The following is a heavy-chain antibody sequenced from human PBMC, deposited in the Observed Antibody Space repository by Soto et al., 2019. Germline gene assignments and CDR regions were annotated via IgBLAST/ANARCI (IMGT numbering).Heavy chain of an antibody. V-gene: IGHV4-34*01. J-gene: IGHJ4*02. CDR3: ARNAFYYDSSGYWAYYFDY. CDR1: GGSFSGYY. Sequence: QVQLQQWGAGLLKPSETLSLTCAVYGGSFSGYYWSWIRQPPGKGLEWIGEINHSGSTNYNPSLKSRVTISVNTSKNQFSLKLSSVTAADTAVYACARNAFYYDSSGYWAYYFDYWGQGTLVTVSS. D-gene: IGHD3-22*01. CDR2: INHSGST.